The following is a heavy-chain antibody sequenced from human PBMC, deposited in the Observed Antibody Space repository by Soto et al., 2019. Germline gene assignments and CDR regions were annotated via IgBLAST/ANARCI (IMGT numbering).Heavy chain of an antibody. CDR3: ARHTPAISISDH. V-gene: IGHV4-30-2*03. Sequence: SETLSLTCAVSGGSISSSGYSWSWIRQPPGKGLEWIGYIYYSGSTYYNPSLKSRVTISVDTSKNQFSLKLSSVTAADTAVYYCARHTPAISISDHWGQGTLVTVSS. CDR1: GGSISSSGYS. J-gene: IGHJ4*02. D-gene: IGHD2-15*01. CDR2: IYYSGST.